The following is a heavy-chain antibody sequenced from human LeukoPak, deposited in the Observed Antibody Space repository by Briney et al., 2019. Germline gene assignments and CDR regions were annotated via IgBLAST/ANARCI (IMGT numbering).Heavy chain of an antibody. CDR1: CGPIRSYY. J-gene: IGHJ4*02. V-gene: IGHV4-59*08. Sequence: PSETLSLTHTVSCGPIRSYYRSWIRQPPPKGLEWIGYIYYSWSAHYNPSLKSRVTISVDTSKNQFSLKLSSVTAADTAVYYWAGGFGEFPFDYWGQGTLVTVSS. D-gene: IGHD3-10*01. CDR3: AGGFGEFPFDY. CDR2: IYYSWSA.